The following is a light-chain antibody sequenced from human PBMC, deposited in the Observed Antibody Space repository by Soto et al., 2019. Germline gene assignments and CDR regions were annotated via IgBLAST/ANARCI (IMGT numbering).Light chain of an antibody. Sequence: EMVMTQSPGILSVSPGERATLSCRASQSISDNLAWYQQKPGQAPRLLIHGASTRATGIPARFSGSGSGTEFTLTISSLQSEDFAVYYCQQYGNWPTFGGGTKVDIK. CDR2: GAS. CDR1: QSISDN. J-gene: IGKJ4*01. V-gene: IGKV3-15*01. CDR3: QQYGNWPT.